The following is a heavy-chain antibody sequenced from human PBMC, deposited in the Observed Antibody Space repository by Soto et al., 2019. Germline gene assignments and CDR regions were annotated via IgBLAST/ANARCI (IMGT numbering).Heavy chain of an antibody. CDR2: ISSTSTSM. Sequence: QVQLVESGGGLVKPGGSLRLACAASVFSFSDYYMSWIRQAPGRGLEWISYISSTSTSMFYADSVKGRFTISRDNAKNSVFLQMKSLRAEDTAVYYCARDFGGSYSKHYGMDVWGHGTTVTVSS. V-gene: IGHV3-11*01. D-gene: IGHD1-26*01. J-gene: IGHJ6*02. CDR3: ARDFGGSYSKHYGMDV. CDR1: VFSFSDYY.